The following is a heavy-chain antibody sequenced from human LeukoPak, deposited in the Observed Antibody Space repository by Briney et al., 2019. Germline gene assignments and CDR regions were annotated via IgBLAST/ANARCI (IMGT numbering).Heavy chain of an antibody. CDR3: ARGAGYSSSWYPPGVDY. CDR1: GYTSTSYC. J-gene: IGHJ4*02. Sequence: ASVKLSCKASGYTSTSYCISWVRHAPGHGLEWMGWISTYNGNTNYAQKLQGRVTMTTDTSTSTAYMELRSLRSDDTAVYYCARGAGYSSSWYPPGVDYWGQGTLVTVSS. D-gene: IGHD6-13*01. V-gene: IGHV1-18*04. CDR2: ISTYNGNT.